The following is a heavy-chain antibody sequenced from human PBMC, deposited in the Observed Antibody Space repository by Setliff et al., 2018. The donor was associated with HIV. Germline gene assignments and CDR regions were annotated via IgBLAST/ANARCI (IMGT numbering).Heavy chain of an antibody. CDR2: IYTSGNT. CDR3: ARGNSRRLRVHYYYYYMDV. CDR1: GGSISSGSYY. J-gene: IGHJ6*03. D-gene: IGHD4-17*01. V-gene: IGHV4-61*09. Sequence: PSETLFLTCTVSGGSISSGSYYWSWIRQPAGKGLEWIGHIYTSGNTNHNPSLKSRVTISVDTSEIQFSLKLSSVTAADTAVYYCARGNSRRLRVHYYYYYMDVWGKGTTVTVSS.